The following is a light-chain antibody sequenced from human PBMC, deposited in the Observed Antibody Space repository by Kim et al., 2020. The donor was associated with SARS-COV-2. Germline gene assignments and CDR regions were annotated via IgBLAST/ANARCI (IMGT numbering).Light chain of an antibody. CDR2: KAS. J-gene: IGKJ2*03. Sequence: DIQMTQSPSTLSASVGDTVTLTCRASQTISSWLAWYQQKPGQAPKLLMYKASTLETGVPSRFSGSGSGTEFTLTISSLQPDDFATYYCQQYHAYSYSFGQGTKLEI. CDR1: QTISSW. V-gene: IGKV1-5*03. CDR3: QQYHAYSYS.